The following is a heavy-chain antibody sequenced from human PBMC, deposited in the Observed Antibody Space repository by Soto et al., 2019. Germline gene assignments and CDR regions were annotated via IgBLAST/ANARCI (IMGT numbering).Heavy chain of an antibody. CDR1: GGSFSGYY. CDR3: ARGPPYAFDI. J-gene: IGHJ3*02. Sequence: QVQLQQWGAGLLKPSETLSLTCAVYGGSFSGYYWSWIRQPPGKGLEWIGEINHSGSTNYNPSIKSRVTISVDTSKNQFSLKLSSVTAADTAVYYCARGPPYAFDIWGQGTMVTVSS. V-gene: IGHV4-34*01. CDR2: INHSGST.